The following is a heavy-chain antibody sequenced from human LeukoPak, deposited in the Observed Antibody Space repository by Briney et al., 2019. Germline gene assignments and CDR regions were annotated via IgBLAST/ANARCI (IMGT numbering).Heavy chain of an antibody. V-gene: IGHV3-48*01. CDR2: ISSSSSTI. D-gene: IGHD2-8*02. CDR3: ARDWWGFDY. J-gene: IGHJ4*02. Sequence: GGSLRLSCAASGFTFGDYSMNWVRQAPGKELEWVSYISSSSSTIYYADSVKGRFTISRDNAKNSLYLQMNSLRAEDTAVYYCARDWWGFDYWGQGTLVTVSS. CDR1: GFTFGDYS.